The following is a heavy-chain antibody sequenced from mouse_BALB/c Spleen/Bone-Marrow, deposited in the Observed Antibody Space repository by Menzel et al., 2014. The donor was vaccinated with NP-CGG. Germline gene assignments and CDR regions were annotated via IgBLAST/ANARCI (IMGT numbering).Heavy chain of an antibody. CDR1: GFTFSNYG. CDR3: AGQKDCDYFDY. V-gene: IGHV5-6*01. Sequence: EVHLVESGGDLVKPGGSLELSCAASGFTFSNYGMSWVRQTPDKRLEWVATISSGGSYTYYSDSVKGRFTISRDNAKNTLYLQMSSLKSEDTAMYYCAGQKDCDYFDYWGQGTTLTVSP. CDR2: ISSGGSYT. J-gene: IGHJ2*01.